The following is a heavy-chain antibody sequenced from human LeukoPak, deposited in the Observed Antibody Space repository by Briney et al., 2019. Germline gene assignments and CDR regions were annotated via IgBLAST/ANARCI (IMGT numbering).Heavy chain of an antibody. J-gene: IGHJ6*04. D-gene: IGHD3-10*02. CDR1: EFTFSSYG. CDR2: ISSIGSTI. CDR3: AELGITMIGGA. Sequence: GGSLRLSCAASEFTFSSYGMSWVRLAPGKGLEWVSYISSIGSTIYYADSVKGRFTISRDNAKNSLYLQMNSLRAEDTAVYYCAELGITMIGGAWGKGTTVTISS. V-gene: IGHV3-48*03.